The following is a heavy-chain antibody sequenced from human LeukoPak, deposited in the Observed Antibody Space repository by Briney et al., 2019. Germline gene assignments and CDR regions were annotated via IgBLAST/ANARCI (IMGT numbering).Heavy chain of an antibody. CDR1: GFTFSSYG. D-gene: IGHD1-26*01. V-gene: IGHV3-33*06. CDR2: IWYDGSYT. CDR3: AKPTSGDGSFLIDY. Sequence: GGSLRLSCAASGFTFSSYGMRWVRQAPGKGLEWVAVIWYDGSYTYYAESVKGRFTISRDNSRNTLYLQMSSLRAEDTAVYYCAKPTSGDGSFLIDYWGQGTLVTVS. J-gene: IGHJ4*02.